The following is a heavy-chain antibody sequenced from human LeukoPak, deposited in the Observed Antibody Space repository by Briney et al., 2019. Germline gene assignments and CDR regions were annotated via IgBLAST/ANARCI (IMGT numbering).Heavy chain of an antibody. CDR1: DDSITMYY. V-gene: IGHV4-59*01. Sequence: PSETLSLTCTVSDDSITMYYWTWIRQPPGKGLEWIGYVDHTGTTNFNPSLNGRVSISRDTSKNFFSLRLRSVTAADTAVYFCARGRVSSSTWYSTYYYFFYMDFWGKGTTVIVSS. CDR3: ARGRVSSSTWYSTYYYFFYMDF. CDR2: VDHTGTT. J-gene: IGHJ6*03. D-gene: IGHD4-11*01.